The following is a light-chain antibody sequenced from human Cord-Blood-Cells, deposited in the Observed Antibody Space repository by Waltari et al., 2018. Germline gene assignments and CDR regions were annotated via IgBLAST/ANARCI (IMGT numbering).Light chain of an antibody. CDR1: ITHVAGYNY. CDR3: SSYTSSSTYV. CDR2: DVS. Sequence: SALTQPPSLSGSPGPSITPSCTQTITHVAGYNYLSWYQQHPGKAPNRMIYDVSNRPAGVPNRFSGSKSGNTASLTISGLQAEDEADYYCSSYTSSSTYVFGTGTKVTVL. J-gene: IGLJ1*01. V-gene: IGLV2-14*01.